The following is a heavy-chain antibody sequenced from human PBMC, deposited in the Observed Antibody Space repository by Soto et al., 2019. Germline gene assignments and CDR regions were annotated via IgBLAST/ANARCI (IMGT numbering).Heavy chain of an antibody. CDR2: IYWDDDK. J-gene: IGHJ4*02. CDR3: SHRHSGPVLYYFDY. V-gene: IGHV2-5*02. CDR1: GFSLSTSGVG. Sequence: QITLKESGPTLVKPTQTLTLTCTFSGFSLSTSGVGVGWIRQPPGKALEWLALIYWDDDKRYSPSLKSRLTITKDTSKNQVVLTITNMDPVDTATYYCSHRHSGPVLYYFDYWGQGTLVTVSS. D-gene: IGHD1-26*01.